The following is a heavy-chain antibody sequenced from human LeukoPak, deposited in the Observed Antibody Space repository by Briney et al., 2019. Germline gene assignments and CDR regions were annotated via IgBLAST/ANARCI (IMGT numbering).Heavy chain of an antibody. CDR1: GFTFSNYY. D-gene: IGHD2-2*01. CDR3: ARVRYCSSTSCTKAYFDS. CDR2: IHDDGSDT. V-gene: IGHV3-74*01. Sequence: GGSLRLSCAVSGFTFSNYYMHWVRQAPGKGLVWVSRIHDDGSDTTYADSVKGRFTISRDNAKNTLYLQMNSLRVEDTAVYYCARVRYCSSTSCTKAYFDSWGQGTLVTVSS. J-gene: IGHJ4*02.